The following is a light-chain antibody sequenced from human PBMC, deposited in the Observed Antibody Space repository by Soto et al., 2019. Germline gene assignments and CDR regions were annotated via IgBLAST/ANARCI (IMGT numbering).Light chain of an antibody. V-gene: IGKV3-20*01. CDR1: QSVSSSY. CDR2: GAS. J-gene: IGKJ3*01. CDR3: QQYGTSPFT. Sequence: EIVLTQSPGTLSLSPGERATLSCRASQSVSSSYVAWYQQKPGQAPRLLIYGASSRATGIPDRFSGGESGTDFTLTISALEPEDFAVYYCQQYGTSPFTFGPGTKVDIK.